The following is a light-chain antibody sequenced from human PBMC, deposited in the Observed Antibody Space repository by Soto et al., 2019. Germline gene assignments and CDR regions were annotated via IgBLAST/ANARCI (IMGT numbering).Light chain of an antibody. CDR1: QTVSSN. J-gene: IGKJ1*01. Sequence: IGFTHSPCTLSLYPGEGATLSCWASQTVSSNYLAWYQQRPGQAPRLLVHAASTTATGVPARFSGSGSGTEFTLTISSLQSEDFTVYYCQQYNKWPLTFGQGTKV. V-gene: IGKV3-15*01. CDR2: AAS. CDR3: QQYNKWPLT.